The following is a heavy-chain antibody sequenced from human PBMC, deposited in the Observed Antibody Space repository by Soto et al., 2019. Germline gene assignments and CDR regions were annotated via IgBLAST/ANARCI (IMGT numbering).Heavy chain of an antibody. CDR2: IRSKAYGGTT. CDR3: TAGKLYPSLDFDY. Sequence: GGSLRLSCAASGFTFSNAWMSWVRQAPGKGLEWVGFIRSKAYGGTTEYAASVKGRFTISRDDSKSIAYLQMNSLKTEDTAVYYCTAGKLYPSLDFDYWGQGTLVTVSS. V-gene: IGHV3-49*04. D-gene: IGHD2-8*01. J-gene: IGHJ4*02. CDR1: GFTFSNAW.